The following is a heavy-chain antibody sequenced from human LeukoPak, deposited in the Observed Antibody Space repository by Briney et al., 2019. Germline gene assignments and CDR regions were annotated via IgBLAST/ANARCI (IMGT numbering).Heavy chain of an antibody. CDR2: IYTSGST. D-gene: IGHD3-10*01. CDR3: ARLAVLGSGSYVLDY. Sequence: SETLSLTCTVSGGSISSYYWSWIRQPAGKGLEWIGRIYTSGSTNYNPSLKSRVTMSVDTSKNQFSLKLSSVTAADTAVYYCARLAVLGSGSYVLDYRGQGTLVTVSS. CDR1: GGSISSYY. J-gene: IGHJ4*02. V-gene: IGHV4-4*07.